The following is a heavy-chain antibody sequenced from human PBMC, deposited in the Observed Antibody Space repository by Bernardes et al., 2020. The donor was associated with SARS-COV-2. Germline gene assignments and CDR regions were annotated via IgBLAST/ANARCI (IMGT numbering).Heavy chain of an antibody. D-gene: IGHD1-26*01. CDR3: TTDPHSQILGTTKFY. CDR2: INTDGSST. CDR1: GLIFSNYW. Sequence: GGSLRLSCAASGLIFSNYWMHWVRQAPGEGLVWVSRINTDGSSTSYADSVKGRFTISRDNAKNTLYLQMNTLKTEDTAVYYCTTDPHSQILGTTKFYWGQGALVTVSS. V-gene: IGHV3-74*01. J-gene: IGHJ4*02.